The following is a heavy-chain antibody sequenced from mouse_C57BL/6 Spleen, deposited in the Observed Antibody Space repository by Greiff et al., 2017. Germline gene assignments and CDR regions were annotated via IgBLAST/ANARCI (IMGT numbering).Heavy chain of an antibody. CDR2: IHPNSGRT. V-gene: IGHV1-64*01. CDR3: ARSRYYGSSYY. Sequence: QVQLQQPGAELVKPGASVKLSCKASGYTFTSYWMHWVKQRPGQGLEWIGMIHPNSGRTNYNEKFKSKATLTVDKSSSTAYMQLSSLTSEDSAVYYWARSRYYGSSYYWGQGTTLTVSS. J-gene: IGHJ2*01. CDR1: GYTFTSYW. D-gene: IGHD1-1*01.